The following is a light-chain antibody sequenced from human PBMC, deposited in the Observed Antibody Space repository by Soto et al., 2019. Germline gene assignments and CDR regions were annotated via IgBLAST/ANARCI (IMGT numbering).Light chain of an antibody. CDR2: VAS. CDR1: QSVSSSY. J-gene: IGKJ1*01. Sequence: EIVLTQSPGTLSLSPGERATLSCRASQSVSSSYLAWYQQKPGQAPRLLIYVASSRAPGIPDRFSGSGSGTDFTLTITSLAPKDFAAYYCQQYCSSPWTFGQGTKVEIK. V-gene: IGKV3-20*01. CDR3: QQYCSSPWT.